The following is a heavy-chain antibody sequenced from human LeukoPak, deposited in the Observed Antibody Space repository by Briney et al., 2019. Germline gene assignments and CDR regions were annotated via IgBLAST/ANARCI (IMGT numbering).Heavy chain of an antibody. J-gene: IGHJ4*02. CDR2: ISSSSSYI. Sequence: GGSLRLSCAASGFTFSSYSMNWVRPPPGKGLEWVSSISSSSSYIYYADSVKGRFTISRDNAKNSLYLQMNSLGADDTAGYYCARADYGDYLDYWGQGTLVTVSS. D-gene: IGHD4-17*01. CDR1: GFTFSSYS. V-gene: IGHV3-21*01. CDR3: ARADYGDYLDY.